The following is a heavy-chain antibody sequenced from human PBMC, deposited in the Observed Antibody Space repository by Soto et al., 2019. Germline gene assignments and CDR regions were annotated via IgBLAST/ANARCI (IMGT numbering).Heavy chain of an antibody. D-gene: IGHD5-18*01. CDR2: IYSSGST. J-gene: IGHJ4*02. V-gene: IGHV3-53*01. Sequence: GGSLRLSCAASGFTVSSNYMNWVRQAPGKGLEWVSVIYSSGSTYYADSVKGRFTISRDNFKNTLYLQMNSLRAEDTAVYYCARGYSYTQPVFDYWGLGTLVTVSS. CDR3: ARGYSYTQPVFDY. CDR1: GFTVSSNY.